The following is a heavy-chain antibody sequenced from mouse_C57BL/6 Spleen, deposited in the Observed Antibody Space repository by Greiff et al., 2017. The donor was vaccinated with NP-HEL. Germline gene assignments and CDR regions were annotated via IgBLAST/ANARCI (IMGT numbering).Heavy chain of an antibody. V-gene: IGHV1-55*01. CDR1: GYTFTSYW. D-gene: IGHD1-1*01. CDR2: IYPGSGST. J-gene: IGHJ1*03. Sequence: QVQLQQPGAELVKPGASVKMSCKASGYTFTSYWITWVKQRPGQGLEWIGDIYPGSGSTNYNEKFKSKATLTVDTSSSTAYMQLSSLTSEDSAVYYCARKDYYGSSYVGWYFDVWGTGTTVTVSS. CDR3: ARKDYYGSSYVGWYFDV.